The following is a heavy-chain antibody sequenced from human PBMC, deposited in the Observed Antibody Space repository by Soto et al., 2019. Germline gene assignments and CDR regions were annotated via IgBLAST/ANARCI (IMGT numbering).Heavy chain of an antibody. CDR3: AKGDCSSTSCPLGY. CDR1: GFTFSSYG. Sequence: LRLSCAASGFTFSSYGMHWVRQAPGKGLEWVAVISYDGSNKYYADSVKGRFTISRDNSKNTLYLQMNSLRAEDTAVYYCAKGDCSSTSCPLGYWGQGTLVTVSS. V-gene: IGHV3-30*18. D-gene: IGHD2-2*01. CDR2: ISYDGSNK. J-gene: IGHJ4*02.